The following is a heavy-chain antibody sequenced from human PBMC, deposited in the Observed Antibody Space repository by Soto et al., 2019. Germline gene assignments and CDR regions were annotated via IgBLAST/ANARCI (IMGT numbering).Heavy chain of an antibody. V-gene: IGHV5-51*01. CDR1: GYTFSNFW. Sequence: GESLKISCRCSGYTFSNFWIAWLRHLPGKGLEWMGIIYPGDHETRYSPSFHGKVTISADKSINTAYLQWSSLEASDSAFYYCARSPRSSPYFDYWGQGAQVTASS. CDR3: ARSPRSSPYFDY. D-gene: IGHD6-13*01. J-gene: IGHJ4*02. CDR2: IYPGDHET.